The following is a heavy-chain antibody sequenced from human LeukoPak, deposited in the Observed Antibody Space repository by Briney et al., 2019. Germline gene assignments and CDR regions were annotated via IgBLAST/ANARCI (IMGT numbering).Heavy chain of an antibody. CDR3: VRGGGPSYKYNAFDI. D-gene: IGHD2-15*01. Sequence: PGGSLRLSCIASGLTSSIFEMNWVRQAPGKGLEWVSYISNSGTTTDYADAVKGRFTISGDNAKNSLYLQMSSLRVEDTAVYYCVRGGGPSYKYNAFDIWGQGTMVTVSS. V-gene: IGHV3-48*03. CDR1: GLTSSIFE. J-gene: IGHJ3*02. CDR2: ISNSGTTT.